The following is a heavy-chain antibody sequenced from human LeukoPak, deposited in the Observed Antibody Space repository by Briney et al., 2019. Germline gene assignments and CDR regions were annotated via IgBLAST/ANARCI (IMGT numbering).Heavy chain of an antibody. Sequence: GGSLRLSCAASGFTFKNYWMHWVRQTPGKGLVWIARINTDGSATNYADFVKGRITISRDNAKNTVYLQMNGLRVEDTAKYYCAREPAFVRVAFDNWGQGTLVAVSS. J-gene: IGHJ4*02. D-gene: IGHD2/OR15-2a*01. CDR2: INTDGSAT. V-gene: IGHV3-74*01. CDR3: AREPAFVRVAFDN. CDR1: GFTFKNYW.